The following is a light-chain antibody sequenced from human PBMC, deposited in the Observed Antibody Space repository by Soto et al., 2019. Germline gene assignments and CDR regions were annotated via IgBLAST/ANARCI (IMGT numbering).Light chain of an antibody. CDR3: SSYTTGSTLYV. CDR2: EVS. Sequence: QSALTQPASVSGSPGQSITISCTGSSNDIGAYKYVSWYPQYPGKAPKLIIFEVSNRSSGVSNRFSGSKSGNTASLTIAGLQAEDEADYHCSSYTTGSTLYVFGGGTKVTVL. CDR1: SNDIGAYKY. V-gene: IGLV2-14*01. J-gene: IGLJ1*01.